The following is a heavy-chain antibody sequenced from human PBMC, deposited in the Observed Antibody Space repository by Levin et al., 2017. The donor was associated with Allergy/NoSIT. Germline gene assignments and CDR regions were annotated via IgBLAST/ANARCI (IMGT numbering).Heavy chain of an antibody. V-gene: IGHV3-21*01. CDR3: ARDPGYCTGGVCYSGGNWFDP. CDR1: GFTFSSYS. D-gene: IGHD2-8*02. J-gene: IGHJ5*02. CDR2: ISSSSSYI. Sequence: GESLKISCAASGFTFSSYSMNWVRQAPGKGLEWVSSISSSSSYIYYADSVKGRFTISRDNAKNSLYLQMNSLRAEDTAVYYCARDPGYCTGGVCYSGGNWFDPWGQGTLVTVSS.